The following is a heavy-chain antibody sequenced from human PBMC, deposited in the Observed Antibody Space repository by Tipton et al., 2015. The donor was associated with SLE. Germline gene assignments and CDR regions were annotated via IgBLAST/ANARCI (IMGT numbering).Heavy chain of an antibody. J-gene: IGHJ4*02. CDR1: GGSISSYY. V-gene: IGHV4-59*12. CDR3: ARLTPWGYDY. D-gene: IGHD7-27*01. CDR2: ISYSGST. Sequence: TLSLTCTVSGGSISSYYWSWIRQPPGKGLEWIGYISYSGSTNYNPSLKRRVTISVDTSKNQFSLSLISVTAADTAVYYCARLTPWGYDYWGPGMLVTVSS.